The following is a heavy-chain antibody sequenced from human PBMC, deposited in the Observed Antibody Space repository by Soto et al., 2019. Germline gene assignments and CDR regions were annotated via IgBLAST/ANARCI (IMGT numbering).Heavy chain of an antibody. J-gene: IGHJ5*02. CDR2: INAGNGNT. Sequence: SCKASGGTVSSYAISWVRQAPGQRLEWMGGINAGNGNTKYSQKFQGRVTITRDTSASTAYMELSSLRSEDTAVYYCATAYSSRWVKWFDPWGQGTLVTVSS. CDR3: ATAYSSRWVKWFDP. CDR1: GGTVSSYA. V-gene: IGHV1-3*01. D-gene: IGHD6-13*01.